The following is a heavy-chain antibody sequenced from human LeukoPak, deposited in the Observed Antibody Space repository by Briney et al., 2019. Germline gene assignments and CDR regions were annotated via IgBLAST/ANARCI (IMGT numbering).Heavy chain of an antibody. V-gene: IGHV3-7*01. CDR2: IDEDGGEK. D-gene: IGHD5-24*01. J-gene: IGHJ4*02. CDR3: APEPSDDVES. Sequence: GGSLRLSCAASGITFRRHWMSWVRQAPGKGLEWVANIDEDGGEKNYVDSVKGRVTISRDNAKNSWYLQMNSLRTEDTAMYYCAPEPSDDVESWGQGILVTVSS. CDR1: GITFRRHW.